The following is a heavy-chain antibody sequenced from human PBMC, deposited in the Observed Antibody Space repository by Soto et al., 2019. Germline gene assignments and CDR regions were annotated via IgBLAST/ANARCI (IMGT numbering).Heavy chain of an antibody. CDR2: ISAYNGNT. J-gene: IGHJ6*02. CDR1: GYTFTSYG. Sequence: ASVKVSCKASGYTFTSYGISWVRQAPGQGLEWMGWISAYNGNTNYAQKLQGRVTMTTDTSTSTAYMELRSLRSDDTAVYYCAREGCSGGSCQRDYYYYGMDVWGQGTTVTVS. V-gene: IGHV1-18*01. CDR3: AREGCSGGSCQRDYYYYGMDV. D-gene: IGHD2-15*01.